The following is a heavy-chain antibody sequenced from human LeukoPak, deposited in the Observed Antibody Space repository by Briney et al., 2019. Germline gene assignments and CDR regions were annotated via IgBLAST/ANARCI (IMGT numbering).Heavy chain of an antibody. V-gene: IGHV3-15*01. J-gene: IGHJ4*02. D-gene: IGHD1-1*01. CDR1: GFTFSNAW. CDR3: TTDLNWNDVPY. CDR2: IKSKTDGGTT. Sequence: PGGSLRLSCADSGFTFSNAWMRWVRQAPGKVLEWVGRIKSKTDGGTTDYAAPVKGRFTISRDDSKNTLYLQMNSLKTEDTAVYYCTTDLNWNDVPYWGQRTLVTVSS.